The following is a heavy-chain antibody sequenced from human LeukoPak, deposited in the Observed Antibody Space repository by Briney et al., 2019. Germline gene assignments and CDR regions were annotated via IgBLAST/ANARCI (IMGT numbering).Heavy chain of an antibody. V-gene: IGHV3-23*01. Sequence: GGSLRLSCAASGFTFSSFAMGWVRQTPGKGLEWVSAISGSGGSTYYADSVKGRFTISRDNSKNTLYLQMNSLRAEDTAVYYCFSSSWYPNWFDPWGQGTLVTVSS. J-gene: IGHJ5*02. D-gene: IGHD6-13*01. CDR3: FSSSWYPNWFDP. CDR1: GFTFSSFA. CDR2: ISGSGGST.